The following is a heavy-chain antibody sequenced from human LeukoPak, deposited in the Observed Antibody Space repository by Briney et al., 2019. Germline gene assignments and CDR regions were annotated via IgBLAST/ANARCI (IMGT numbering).Heavy chain of an antibody. J-gene: IGHJ4*02. CDR3: ARGLYTYYFDY. CDR2: IYYSGST. V-gene: IGHV4-59*01. D-gene: IGHD2-8*01. Sequence: SETLSLTCTVSGGSISNKYWSWIRQPPGKGLEWIGYIYYSGSTNYNPSLKSRVTILVDTSKNQFSLKLSSVTAADTAVYYCARGLYTYYFDYWGQGTLVTVSS. CDR1: GGSISNKY.